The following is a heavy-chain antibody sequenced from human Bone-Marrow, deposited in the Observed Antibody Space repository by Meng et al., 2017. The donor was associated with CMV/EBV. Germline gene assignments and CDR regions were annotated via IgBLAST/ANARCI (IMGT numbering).Heavy chain of an antibody. V-gene: IGHV3-48*01. D-gene: IGHD4-11*01. CDR2: ISRNTTTI. J-gene: IGHJ6*02. CDR3: ARGLNRVTRGVYGMDV. CDR1: GFTFSSYE. Sequence: GGSLRLSCAASGFTFSSYEMNWVRQAPGKGLEWISYISRNTTTIQYADSVRGRFTISRDNSKNTLYLQMNSLRAEDTAVYYCARGLNRVTRGVYGMDVWGQGTTVTVSS.